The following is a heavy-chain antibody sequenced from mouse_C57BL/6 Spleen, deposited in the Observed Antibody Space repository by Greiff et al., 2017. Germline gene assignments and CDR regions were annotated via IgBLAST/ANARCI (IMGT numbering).Heavy chain of an antibody. J-gene: IGHJ1*03. V-gene: IGHV5-17*01. CDR3: AITTVVSRCYFDV. CDR2: ISRCSSSI. D-gene: IGHD1-1*01. Sequence: EVHLLESGGGLVKPGGSLKLSCAASGFTFSDYGMHWVRQAPGQGLEWVAYISRCSSSINYAHTVKGRFTITGDNANNTLYLQMTSLRSEDTAMYYCAITTVVSRCYFDVWGTGTTVTVSS. CDR1: GFTFSDYG.